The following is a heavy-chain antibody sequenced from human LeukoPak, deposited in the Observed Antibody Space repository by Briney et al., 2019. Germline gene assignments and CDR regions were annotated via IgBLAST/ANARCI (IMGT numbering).Heavy chain of an antibody. J-gene: IGHJ5*02. CDR3: ASGGYCSGGSCYYNWFDP. CDR2: THYSGST. CDR1: GGSISSYY. Sequence: SETLSLTCTVSGGSISSYYWSWLRQPPGKGLEYIGYTHYSGSTNYNPSLKSRVTISLDTSGNQFSLKLSSVTAADTAVYYCASGGYCSGGSCYYNWFDPWGQGTLVTVSS. V-gene: IGHV4-59*01. D-gene: IGHD2-15*01.